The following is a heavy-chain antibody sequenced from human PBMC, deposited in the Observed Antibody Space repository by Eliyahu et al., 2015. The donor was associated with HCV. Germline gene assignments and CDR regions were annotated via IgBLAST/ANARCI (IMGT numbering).Heavy chain of an antibody. V-gene: IGHV3-48*03. CDR3: ARALDDYIWGSYRPFDY. Sequence: EVQLVESGGGLVQPGGSLRLSCAASGFXFXSYEMNWVRQAPGKGLEWVSYISSSGSTIYYADSVKGRFTISRDNAKNSLYLQMNSLRAEDTAVYYCARALDDYIWGSYRPFDYWGQGTLVTVSS. J-gene: IGHJ4*02. CDR2: ISSSGSTI. D-gene: IGHD3-16*02. CDR1: GFXFXSYE.